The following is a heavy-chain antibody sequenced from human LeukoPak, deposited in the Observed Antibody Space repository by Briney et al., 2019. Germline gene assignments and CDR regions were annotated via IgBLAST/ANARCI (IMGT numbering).Heavy chain of an antibody. J-gene: IGHJ4*02. D-gene: IGHD3-22*01. CDR2: IRRKDNTYAT. Sequence: GXSLRLSCAASGFTLSGSAVQWVRQACGKGGEWVGSIRRKDNTYATAYAASVKGIFIISRDDSKHPAYLQMNSLKPEDTAVYYCTRLIEDYDSSGYTLFDYWGQGALVTVSS. CDR3: TRLIEDYDSSGYTLFDY. V-gene: IGHV3-73*01. CDR1: GFTLSGSA.